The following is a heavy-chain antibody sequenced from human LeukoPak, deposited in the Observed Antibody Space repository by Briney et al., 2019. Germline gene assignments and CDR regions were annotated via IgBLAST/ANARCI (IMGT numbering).Heavy chain of an antibody. J-gene: IGHJ4*01. V-gene: IGHV4-4*02. CDR2: ISHSGST. D-gene: IGHD4-17*01. CDR1: GVSISSYYW. CDR3: ATRTTYGDPL. Sequence: PSGTLSLTCAVSGVSISSYYWWTWVRQPPGKGLEWLGEISHSGSTNYNPSLESQVTISVDKSKNQLSLKLSSVTAADTAVYYCATRTTYGDPLWGHGTLVTVSS.